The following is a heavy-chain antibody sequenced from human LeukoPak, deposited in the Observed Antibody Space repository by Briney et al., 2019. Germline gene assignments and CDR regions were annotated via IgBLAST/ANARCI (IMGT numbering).Heavy chain of an antibody. CDR2: IYYSGST. V-gene: IGHV4-59*06. D-gene: IGHD2-15*01. J-gene: IGHJ5*02. CDR1: GGSISSYY. CDR3: ARRGRLENWFDP. Sequence: SETLSLTCTVSGGSISSYYWSWIRQPPGKGLEWIGYIYYSGSTYYNPSLKSRVTISVDTSKNQFSLKLSSVTAADTAVYYCARRGRLENWFDPWGQGTLVTVSS.